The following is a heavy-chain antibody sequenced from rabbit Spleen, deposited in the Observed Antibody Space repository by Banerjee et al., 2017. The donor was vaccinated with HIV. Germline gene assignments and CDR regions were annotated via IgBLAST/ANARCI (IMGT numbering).Heavy chain of an antibody. V-gene: IGHV1S40*01. J-gene: IGHJ6*01. CDR1: GFSFNNNYY. CDR3: ARDSGTSFSSYGMDL. CDR2: IDTGSSGFT. D-gene: IGHD8-1*01. Sequence: QSLEESGGDLVKPGASLTLTCTASGFSFNNNYYMCWVRQAPGKGLEWIACIDTGSSGFTYFASWAKGRFTISKTSSTTVTLQVTSLTAADTATYFCARDSGTSFSSYGMDLWGQGTLVTVS.